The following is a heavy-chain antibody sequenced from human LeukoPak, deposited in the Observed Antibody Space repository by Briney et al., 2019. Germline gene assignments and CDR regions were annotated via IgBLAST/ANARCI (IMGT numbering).Heavy chain of an antibody. CDR2: IKQDGSEK. CDR3: ARGKITMVRGVIIKRYNWFDP. D-gene: IGHD3-10*01. J-gene: IGHJ5*02. V-gene: IGHV3-7*01. CDR1: GFTFSSHW. Sequence: GGSLRLSCAASGFTFSSHWMSWVRQAPGKGLEWVANIKQDGSEKYYVDSVKGRFTISRDNAKNSLYLQMNSLRAEDTAVYYCARGKITMVRGVIIKRYNWFDPWGQGTLVTVSS.